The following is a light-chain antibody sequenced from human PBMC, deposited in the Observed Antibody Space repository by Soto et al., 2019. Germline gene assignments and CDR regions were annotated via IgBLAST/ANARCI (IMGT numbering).Light chain of an antibody. J-gene: IGKJ3*01. CDR1: QSVSSY. CDR3: QHRTNWTWSFT. Sequence: EIVSTQSPATLSLSPGERATLSCRASQSVSSYLAWYQQKPGQAPRLLIYDTSKRATGIPARFSHSGSGRGFTLTIRSLEPEDFAVYYCQHRTNWTWSFTFGPATKVDIK. CDR2: DTS. V-gene: IGKV3-11*02.